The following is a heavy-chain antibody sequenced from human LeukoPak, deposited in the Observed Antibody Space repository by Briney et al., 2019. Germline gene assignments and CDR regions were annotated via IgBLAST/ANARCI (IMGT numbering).Heavy chain of an antibody. CDR3: ARDRYGSGFGL. CDR2: INPNSGGT. V-gene: IGHV1-2*02. CDR1: GYTFTGYY. J-gene: IGHJ2*01. Sequence: ASVKVSCKAPGYTFTGYYMHWVRQAPGQGLEWMGWINPNSGGTNYAQKFQCRVTMTRDTSISTAYMELSRLRSDDTAVYYCARDRYGSGFGLWGRGTLVTVSS. D-gene: IGHD3-10*01.